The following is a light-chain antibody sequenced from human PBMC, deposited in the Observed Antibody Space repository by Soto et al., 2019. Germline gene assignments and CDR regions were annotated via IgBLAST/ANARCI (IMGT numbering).Light chain of an antibody. J-gene: IGKJ1*01. CDR1: QSVSSN. CDR3: QQYNNWPRT. V-gene: IGKV3-15*01. CDR2: GAS. Sequence: EIVMTQSPATLSVSPGGRATLSCRASQSVSSNLAWYQQKPGQAPRLLIYGASIRATGIPARFSGSGSGTEFTLTISSLKSEDFEVYYCQQYNNWPRTFGQGTKVDIK.